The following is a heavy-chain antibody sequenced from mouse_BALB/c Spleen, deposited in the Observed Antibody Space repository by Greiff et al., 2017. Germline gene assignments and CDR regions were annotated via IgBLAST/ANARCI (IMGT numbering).Heavy chain of an antibody. CDR3: TRHLYGNYEYFDV. J-gene: IGHJ1*01. CDR2: IYPGNSDT. V-gene: IGHV1-5*01. CDR1: GYTFTSYW. Sequence: EVQLQQSGTVLARPGASVKMSCKASGYTFTSYWMHWVKQRPGQGLEWIGAIYPGNSDTSYNQKFKGKAKLTAVTSTSTAYMELSSLTNEDSAVYYCTRHLYGNYEYFDVWGAGTTVTVSS. D-gene: IGHD2-1*01.